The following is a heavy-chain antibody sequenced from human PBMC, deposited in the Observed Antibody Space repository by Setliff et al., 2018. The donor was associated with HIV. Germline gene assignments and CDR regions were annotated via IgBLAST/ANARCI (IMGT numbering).Heavy chain of an antibody. D-gene: IGHD4-17*01. CDR3: ARESGDGDYRRAPFDW. CDR2: IYPGDSDT. CDR1: GYIFTSYW. V-gene: IGHV5-51*01. Sequence: PGESLKISCKGSGYIFTSYWIGWVRQMPGKGLEWMGIIYPGDSDTRYSPSFQGQVTISADKSISTAYLQWSSLKASDSAMYYCARESGDGDYRRAPFDWWGQGTLVTVSS. J-gene: IGHJ4*02.